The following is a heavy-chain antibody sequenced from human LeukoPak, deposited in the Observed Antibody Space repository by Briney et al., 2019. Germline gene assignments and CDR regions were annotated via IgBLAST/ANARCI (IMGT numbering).Heavy chain of an antibody. J-gene: IGHJ4*02. CDR2: IYHSGST. Sequence: SETLSLTCAVSGGSISSGGYSWSWIRQPPGKGLEWIGYIYHSGSTYYNPSLKSRVTISVDRSKNQFSLKLSSVTAADTAVYYCARYYYDSSGYSAARRKYYFDYWGQGTLVTVSS. CDR3: ARYYYDSSGYSAARRKYYFDY. D-gene: IGHD3-22*01. CDR1: GGSISSGGYS. V-gene: IGHV4-30-2*01.